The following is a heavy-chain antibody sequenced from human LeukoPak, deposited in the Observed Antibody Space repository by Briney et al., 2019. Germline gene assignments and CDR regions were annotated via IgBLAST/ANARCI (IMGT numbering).Heavy chain of an antibody. CDR1: GFTFSGYG. Sequence: GGSLRLSCAASGFTFSGYGMSWVRQAPGKGLEWVSSINYNGGSAHYADSVKGRFTISRDNSNNTPFLHLNSLRVEDTAVYYCSRSGRWYGHSWGQGTLVTVSS. D-gene: IGHD1-26*01. CDR3: SRSGRWYGHS. CDR2: INYNGGSA. J-gene: IGHJ1*01. V-gene: IGHV3-23*01.